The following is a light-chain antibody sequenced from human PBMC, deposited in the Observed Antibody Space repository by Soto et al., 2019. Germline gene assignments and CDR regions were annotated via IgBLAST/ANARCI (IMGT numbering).Light chain of an antibody. Sequence: QSVLTQPPSASGTPGQRVTISCSGSSSNIGSNSVNWYQQLPGTAPKLLISSDNQRPSGVPDRFSGSKSGTSGSLAIRGLQSEDEADYYCGAWDDSLNGWVFGGGTKLTVL. V-gene: IGLV1-44*01. J-gene: IGLJ3*02. CDR3: GAWDDSLNGWV. CDR1: SSNIGSNS. CDR2: SDN.